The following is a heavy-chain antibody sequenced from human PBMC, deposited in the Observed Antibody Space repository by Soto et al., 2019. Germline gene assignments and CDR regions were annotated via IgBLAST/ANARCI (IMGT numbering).Heavy chain of an antibody. J-gene: IGHJ4*02. CDR1: GFTFISYG. V-gene: IGHV3-33*01. CDR3: ARAYDFWSGYLDY. D-gene: IGHD3-3*01. Sequence: PGGSLRLSCAASGFTFISYGMHWVRQAPGKGLEWVAVIWYDGSNKYYADSVKGRFTISRDNSKNTLYLQMNSLRAEDTAVYYCARAYDFWSGYLDYWGQGTLVTVSS. CDR2: IWYDGSNK.